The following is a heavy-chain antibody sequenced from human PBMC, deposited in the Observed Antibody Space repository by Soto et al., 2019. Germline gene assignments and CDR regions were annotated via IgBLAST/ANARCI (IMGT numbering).Heavy chain of an antibody. Sequence: PWGSLKISRKGPGYSFSNYWLAWVRQMPGKGLEWMGINFPADYDTKYSQSFLGQVTISAEKSISTAFLPWSSLKASDTAWYYCASSVLVPSTMNYFDYWGQGSLVTVSS. CDR3: ASSVLVPSTMNYFDY. D-gene: IGHD2-15*01. V-gene: IGHV5-51*01. J-gene: IGHJ4*02. CDR2: NFPADYDT. CDR1: GYSFSNYW.